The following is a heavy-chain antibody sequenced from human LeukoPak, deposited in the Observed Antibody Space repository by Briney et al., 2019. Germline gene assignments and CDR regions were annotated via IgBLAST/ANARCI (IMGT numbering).Heavy chain of an antibody. V-gene: IGHV4-59*08. CDR1: GGSISDYY. J-gene: IGHJ4*02. CDR3: AGFHSH. CDR2: ISYRGGA. Sequence: SETLSLTCTVSGGSISDYYWSWIRQPPGKELEWIGYISYRGGATYNPSLKSRVTMSVDTSKSQFSLKLNSVTAADTAVYYCAGFHSHWGQGTLGTVSS.